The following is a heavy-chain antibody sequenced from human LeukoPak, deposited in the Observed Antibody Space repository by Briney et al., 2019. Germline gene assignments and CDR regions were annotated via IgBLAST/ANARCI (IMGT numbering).Heavy chain of an antibody. CDR2: INHSGST. D-gene: IGHD3-3*01. CDR3: ARGGGYDFWRGYGYYGMDV. V-gene: IGHV4-34*01. Sequence: SETLSLTCAVYGGSFSGYYWSWIRQPPGKGLEWIGEINHSGSTNYNPSLKSRVTISVDTSKNQFSLKLSSVTAADTAVYYCARGGGYDFWRGYGYYGMDVWGQGTTVTVSS. CDR1: GGSFSGYY. J-gene: IGHJ6*02.